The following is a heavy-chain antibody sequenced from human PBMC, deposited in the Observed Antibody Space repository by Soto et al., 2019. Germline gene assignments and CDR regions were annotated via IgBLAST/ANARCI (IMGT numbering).Heavy chain of an antibody. J-gene: IGHJ4*02. CDR1: GNSFTSYW. CDR2: IYPGDSDT. V-gene: IGHV5-51*01. Sequence: GESLKISCKGSGNSFTSYWIGLVRPMPGKGLELMGIIYPGDSDTRYSPSFQGQVTISADKSISTAYLQWSSLKASDTAMYYCARPFETSGWYDYWGQGNLVTVSS. D-gene: IGHD6-19*01. CDR3: ARPFETSGWYDY.